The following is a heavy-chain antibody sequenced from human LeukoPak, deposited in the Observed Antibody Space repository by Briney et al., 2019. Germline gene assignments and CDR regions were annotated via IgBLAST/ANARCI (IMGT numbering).Heavy chain of an antibody. J-gene: IGHJ3*02. D-gene: IGHD2-15*01. CDR2: IYPGDSDT. V-gene: IGHV5-51*01. CDR3: ASPQYCSGGSCYYAFDI. CDR1: GYSFTSYW. Sequence: GESLKISCKGSGYSFTSYWIGWVRQMPGKGLEWMGIIYPGDSDTRYSPSFQGQVTISADKSISTVYLQWSSLKASDTAMYYCASPQYCSGGSCYYAFDIWGQGTMVTVSS.